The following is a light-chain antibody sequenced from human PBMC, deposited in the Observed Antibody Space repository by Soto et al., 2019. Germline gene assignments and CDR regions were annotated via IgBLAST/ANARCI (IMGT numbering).Light chain of an antibody. J-gene: IGLJ2*01. CDR3: QTWGTGILV. Sequence: QPVLTQSPSASASLGASGKLTFTLSSGHSSYAIAWHQQQPEKGPRYLMKLNSDGSHSKGDGIPDRFSGSSSGAERYLTISSLQSEDEADYYCQTWGTGILVFGGGTKLTVL. V-gene: IGLV4-69*01. CDR2: LNSDGSH. CDR1: SGHSSYA.